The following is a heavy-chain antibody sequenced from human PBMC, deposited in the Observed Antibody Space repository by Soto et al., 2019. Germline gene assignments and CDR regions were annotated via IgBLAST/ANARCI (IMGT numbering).Heavy chain of an antibody. CDR1: GCSISSGDYY. V-gene: IGHV4-30-4*01. D-gene: IGHD6-13*01. CDR3: AKGYGSNFDY. Sequence: PSETLSLTGTVSGCSISSGDYYGSWIRQPPGKGLEGIGYIYYSGSTYYNPSLKSRVTISVDTSRNHFSLKLSSGTAAATAVYSCAKGYGSNFDYWGQGTLVTVSS. CDR2: IYYSGST. J-gene: IGHJ4*02.